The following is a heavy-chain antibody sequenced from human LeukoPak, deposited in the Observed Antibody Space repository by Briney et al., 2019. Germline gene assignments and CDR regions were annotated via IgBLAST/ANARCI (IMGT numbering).Heavy chain of an antibody. Sequence: GASVKVSCKASGYTFTSYYMHWVRQAPGQGLEWMGIINPSGGSTSYAQKFQGRVTMTTDTSTSTAYMELRSLRSDDTAVYYCARLEHSSGYYYRVYFDYWGQGTLVTVSS. J-gene: IGHJ4*02. V-gene: IGHV1-46*01. CDR1: GYTFTSYY. CDR3: ARLEHSSGYYYRVYFDY. D-gene: IGHD3-22*01. CDR2: INPSGGST.